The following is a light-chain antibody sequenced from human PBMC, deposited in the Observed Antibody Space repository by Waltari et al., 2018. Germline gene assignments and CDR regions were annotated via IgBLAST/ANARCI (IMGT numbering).Light chain of an antibody. CDR1: QSVLHSYNDRNY. CDR2: WAS. J-gene: IGKJ4*01. CDR3: QQYYSPPLT. V-gene: IGKV4-1*01. Sequence: DIVMTQSPESLAVSLGERATINCTSRQSVLHSYNDRNYLVWYQQKPGQPPKVLIYWASTREFGVPDRFSGSGSGTDFTLTISNLQPEDVAIYYCQQYYSPPLTFGGGTKVEIK.